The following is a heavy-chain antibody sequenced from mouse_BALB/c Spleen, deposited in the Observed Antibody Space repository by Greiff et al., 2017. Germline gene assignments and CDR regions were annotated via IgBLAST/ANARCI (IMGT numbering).Heavy chain of an antibody. Sequence: QVQLKESGAELAKPGASVKMSCKASGYTFTSYWMHWVKQRPGQGLEWIGYINPSTGYTEYNQKFKDKATLAADKSSSTAYMQLSSLTSEDSAVYYCAAYYGNYGFAYWGQGTLVTVSA. CDR3: AAYYGNYGFAY. J-gene: IGHJ3*01. V-gene: IGHV1-7*01. CDR1: GYTFTSYW. D-gene: IGHD2-10*01. CDR2: INPSTGYT.